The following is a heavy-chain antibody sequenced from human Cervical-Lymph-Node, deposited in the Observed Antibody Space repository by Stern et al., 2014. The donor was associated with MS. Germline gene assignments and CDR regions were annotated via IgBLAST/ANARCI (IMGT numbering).Heavy chain of an antibody. CDR1: GFTFSSYS. D-gene: IGHD2-8*01. CDR2: ISSSSSYI. CDR3: ARENMVPYFDY. V-gene: IGHV3-21*01. J-gene: IGHJ4*02. Sequence: EVQLVESGGGLVKPGGSLRLSCAASGFTFSSYSMNWVRQAPGQGLEWVSSISSSSSYIYYADSVKGRFTISRDNAKNSLYLQMNSLRAEDTAVYYCARENMVPYFDYWGQGTLVTVSS.